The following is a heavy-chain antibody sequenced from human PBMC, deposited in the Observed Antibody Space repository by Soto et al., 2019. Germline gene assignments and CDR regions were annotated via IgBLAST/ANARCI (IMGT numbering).Heavy chain of an antibody. J-gene: IGHJ4*02. CDR1: GYTFTSYG. V-gene: IGHV1-18*01. Sequence: ASVKVSCKASGYTFTSYGISWVRQAPGQGLEWMGWISAYNGNANYAQKLQGRVTMTTDTSTSTAYMELRSLRSDDTAVYYCARDIAAAGTSFSGLLYYWGQGTLVTVSS. CDR2: ISAYNGNA. D-gene: IGHD6-13*01. CDR3: ARDIAAAGTSFSGLLYY.